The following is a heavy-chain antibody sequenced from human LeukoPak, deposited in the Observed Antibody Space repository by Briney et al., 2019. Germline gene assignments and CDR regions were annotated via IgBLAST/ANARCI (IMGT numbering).Heavy chain of an antibody. D-gene: IGHD4-23*01. CDR1: GGSISSGSYY. V-gene: IGHV4-61*02. Sequence: SETLSLTCTVSGGSISSGSYYWSWIRQPAGKGLEWIGRIYTSGSTNYNPSLKSRVTISVDTSKNQFSLKLSSVAAADTAVYYCARAGGNSIPDYWGQGTLVTVSS. CDR2: IYTSGST. CDR3: ARAGGNSIPDY. J-gene: IGHJ4*02.